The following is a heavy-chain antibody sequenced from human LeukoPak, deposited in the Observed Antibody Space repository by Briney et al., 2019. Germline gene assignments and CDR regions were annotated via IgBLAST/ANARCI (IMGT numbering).Heavy chain of an antibody. CDR2: IYSGGSA. CDR1: GFTVSSNY. V-gene: IGHV3-53*04. J-gene: IGHJ2*01. D-gene: IGHD2-2*03. CDR3: VRDNGLL. Sequence: GGPLTLSCAASGFTVSSNYMSCVRQAPGKGLEWVSVIYSGGSAYYADSVKGRFTISRHNSKNTLYLQMNSLRAEDTAVYYCVRDNGLLWGRGTLVTVSS.